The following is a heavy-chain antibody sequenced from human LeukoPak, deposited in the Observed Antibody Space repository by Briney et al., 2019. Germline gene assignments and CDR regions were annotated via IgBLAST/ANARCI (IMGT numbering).Heavy chain of an antibody. CDR1: GGSISSYY. J-gene: IGHJ4*02. CDR3: ARDPGYSSGWFGY. D-gene: IGHD6-19*01. Sequence: SETLSLTCTVSGGSISSYYWSWIRQPPGKGLEWIGYIYYSGSTNYNPSLKSRVTISVDTSKNQFSLKLSSVTAADTAVYYCARDPGYSSGWFGYWGQGTLVTVSS. CDR2: IYYSGST. V-gene: IGHV4-59*01.